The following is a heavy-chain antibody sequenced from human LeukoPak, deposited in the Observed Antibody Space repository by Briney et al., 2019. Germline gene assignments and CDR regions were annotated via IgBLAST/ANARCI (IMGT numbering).Heavy chain of an antibody. CDR3: ARDSEVGSPEY. D-gene: IGHD2-2*01. Sequence: GGSLRLSCAASGLTFSSYAMSWVRQAPGKGLEWVSAISGSGGSTYYADSVKGRFTISRDNSKNTLYLQMNSLRAEDTAVYYCARDSEVGSPEYWGQGTLVTVSS. CDR1: GLTFSSYA. J-gene: IGHJ4*02. V-gene: IGHV3-23*01. CDR2: ISGSGGST.